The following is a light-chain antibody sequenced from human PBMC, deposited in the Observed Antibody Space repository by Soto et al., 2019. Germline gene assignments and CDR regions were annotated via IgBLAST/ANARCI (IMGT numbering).Light chain of an antibody. J-gene: IGLJ3*02. CDR1: SSDVGGSKY. CDR3: SSYTTTSTVV. Sequence: QSVLTQPRSVSGSPGQSVTISCTGTSSDVGGSKYVSWYQQHPGKAPKLIIYEVGDRPSGVSDRFTGSKSGNTASLTISGLQAEDEADYYCSSYTTTSTVVFGGGTKLTVL. V-gene: IGLV2-14*01. CDR2: EVG.